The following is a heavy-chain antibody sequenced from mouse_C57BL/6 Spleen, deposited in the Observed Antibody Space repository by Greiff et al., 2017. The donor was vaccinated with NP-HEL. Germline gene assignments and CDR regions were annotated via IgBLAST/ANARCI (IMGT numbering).Heavy chain of an antibody. J-gene: IGHJ1*03. CDR2: INPNNGGT. CDR1: GYTFTDYY. CDR3: ARPTTVVATDWYFDV. Sequence: EVQLQQSGPELVKPGASVKISCKASGYTFTDYYMNWVKQSHGKSLEWIGDINPNNGGTSYNQKFKGKAPLTVDKSSSTAYMELRSLTSEDSAVYYCARPTTVVATDWYFDVWGTGTTVTVSS. D-gene: IGHD1-1*01. V-gene: IGHV1-26*01.